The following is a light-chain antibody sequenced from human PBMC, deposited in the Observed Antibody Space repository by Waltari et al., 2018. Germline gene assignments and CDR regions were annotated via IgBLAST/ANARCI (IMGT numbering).Light chain of an antibody. V-gene: IGLV1-40*01. CDR3: QSYDSSLSAWV. Sequence: QSVLTQPPSVSGAPGQRVTVPCTGSTSNIGTFAVHWYQRLPRTAPKLLIYGNSNWPSGVPDRFSGSKSGTSASLAITGLQAEDEGDYYCQSYDSSLSAWVFGGGSKLTVL. J-gene: IGLJ3*02. CDR2: GNS. CDR1: TSNIGTFA.